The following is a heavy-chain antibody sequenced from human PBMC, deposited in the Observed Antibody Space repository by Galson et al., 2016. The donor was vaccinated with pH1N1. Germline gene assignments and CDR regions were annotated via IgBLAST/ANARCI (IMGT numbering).Heavy chain of an antibody. CDR2: ISYNGHDQ. CDR1: GFSFDTYA. V-gene: IGHV3-30*03. D-gene: IGHD3-16*01. Sequence: SLRLSCAASGFSFDTYAMHWVRQAPGKGLEWVAFISYNGHDQSYADSLKGRFIISRDNSKNTVYLQLNSLRNEDTAVFYYAREAWSYADTYYNGMDVWGQGTTVTVSS. J-gene: IGHJ6*02. CDR3: AREAWSYADTYYNGMDV.